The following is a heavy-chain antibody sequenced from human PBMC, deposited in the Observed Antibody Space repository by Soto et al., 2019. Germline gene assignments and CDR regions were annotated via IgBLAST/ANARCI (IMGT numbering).Heavy chain of an antibody. CDR1: GASIGSILHY. J-gene: IGHJ4*02. V-gene: IGHV4-39*01. Sequence: PSETLSLTCTVSGASIGSILHYWGWVRQSPGKGLEWIGSVHYNGDTYYSPSLQSRVTIAMDSSKNQISLKMTSMTAADTALYYCVRLIIITYPAPPTGDFWGQGTLVTVSS. D-gene: IGHD3-10*01. CDR3: VRLIIITYPAPPTGDF. CDR2: VHYNGDT.